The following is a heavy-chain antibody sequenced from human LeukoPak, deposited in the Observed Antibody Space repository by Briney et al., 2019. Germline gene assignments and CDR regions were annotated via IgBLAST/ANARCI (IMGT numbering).Heavy chain of an antibody. CDR1: GFTFNKYW. V-gene: IGHV3-7*01. D-gene: IGHD3-3*01. Sequence: GGPLRLSCAASGFTFNKYWMNWVRQSPGKGLEWVANIKEDSSDKNYVDSMKGRSTISRDNAKNSLYLQMNSLRVEDTAVYYCARESGRFRFDSWGQGTLVTVSS. J-gene: IGHJ5*01. CDR3: ARESGRFRFDS. CDR2: IKEDSSDK.